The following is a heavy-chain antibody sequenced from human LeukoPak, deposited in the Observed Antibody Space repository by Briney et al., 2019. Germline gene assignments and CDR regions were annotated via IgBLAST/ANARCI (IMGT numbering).Heavy chain of an antibody. V-gene: IGHV1-2*02. J-gene: IGHJ4*02. CDR1: GYTFTGYY. Sequence: ASVKVSCKASGYTFTGYYMHWVRQAPGQGLEWMGWINPNSGGTNYAQKFQGRVTMTRDTSISTAYMELSGLRSDDTAVYYCARENRSSGWDYPGDFDYWGQGTLVTVSS. CDR2: INPNSGGT. D-gene: IGHD6-19*01. CDR3: ARENRSSGWDYPGDFDY.